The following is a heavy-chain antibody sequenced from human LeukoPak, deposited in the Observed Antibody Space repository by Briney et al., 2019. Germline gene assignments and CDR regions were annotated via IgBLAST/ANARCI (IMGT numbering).Heavy chain of an antibody. CDR1: GFTFSSYE. CDR2: ISSSSSYI. CDR3: ARDPPSRGTRYFDY. J-gene: IGHJ4*02. V-gene: IGHV3-21*01. D-gene: IGHD3-16*01. Sequence: PGGSLRLSCAASGFTFSSYEMNWVRQAPGKGLEWVSSISSSSSYIYYADSVKGRFTISRDNAKNSLYLQMDSLRVEDTAVYYCARDPPSRGTRYFDYWGQGTLVTVSS.